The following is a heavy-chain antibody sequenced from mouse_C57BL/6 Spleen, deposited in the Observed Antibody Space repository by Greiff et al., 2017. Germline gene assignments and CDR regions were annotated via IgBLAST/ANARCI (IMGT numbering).Heavy chain of an antibody. CDR2: IHPNSGST. Sequence: VQLQQPGAELVKPGASVKLSCKASGYTFTSYWMHWVKQRPGQGLEWIGMIHPNSGSTNYNDKLKSKATLTVDKSSSTAYMQLSSLTSEDYAVYYCARSPDSSVYVWAYWGQGTLVTVSA. J-gene: IGHJ3*01. V-gene: IGHV1-64*01. D-gene: IGHD3-2*02. CDR3: ARSPDSSVYVWAY. CDR1: GYTFTSYW.